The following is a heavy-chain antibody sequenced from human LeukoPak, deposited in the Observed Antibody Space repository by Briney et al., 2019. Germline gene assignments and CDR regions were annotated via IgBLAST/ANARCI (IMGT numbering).Heavy chain of an antibody. Sequence: GGSLRLSCTASGFTFSSYAMSWVRQAPGKGLEWVSAISGSAGSTYYADSVKGRFTISRDNSKNTLYLQMNSLRAEDTAVYYCAKFGAALPQKRLGTNTFDYWGQGTLVTVSS. J-gene: IGHJ4*02. CDR1: GFTFSSYA. V-gene: IGHV3-23*01. D-gene: IGHD6-6*01. CDR2: ISGSAGST. CDR3: AKFGAALPQKRLGTNTFDY.